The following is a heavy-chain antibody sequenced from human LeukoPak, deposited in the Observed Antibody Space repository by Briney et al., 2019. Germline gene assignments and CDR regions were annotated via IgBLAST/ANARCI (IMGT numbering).Heavy chain of an antibody. D-gene: IGHD4-11*01. V-gene: IGHV4-38-2*01. CDR2: IYHSGST. CDR1: GYSISSGYY. J-gene: IGHJ3*02. Sequence: SETLSVTCAVSGYSISSGYYWGWIRQPPGKGLEWIGSIYHSGSTYYNPSLKSRVTISVDTSKNQFSLKLSSVTAADTAVYYCARRTYRGYAFDIWGQGTMVTVSS. CDR3: ARRTYRGYAFDI.